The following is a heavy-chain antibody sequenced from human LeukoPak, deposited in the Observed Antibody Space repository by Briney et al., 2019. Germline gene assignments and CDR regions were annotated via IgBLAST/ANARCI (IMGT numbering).Heavy chain of an antibody. CDR1: GFTFDDYG. J-gene: IGHJ4*02. V-gene: IGHV3-20*04. D-gene: IGHD3-22*01. Sequence: GGSLRLSCAASGFTFDDYGMSWVRQAPGKGLEWVSGINWNGGSTGYADSVKGRFTISRDNAKNSLYLQMNSLRAEDTAVYYCARDFEDSSGYYLFDSWGQGTLVTVSS. CDR2: INWNGGST. CDR3: ARDFEDSSGYYLFDS.